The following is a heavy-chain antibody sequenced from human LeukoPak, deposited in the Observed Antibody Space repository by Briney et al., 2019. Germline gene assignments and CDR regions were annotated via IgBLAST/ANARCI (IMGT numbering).Heavy chain of an antibody. CDR2: INHSGST. CDR3: ARGRRSAFDY. V-gene: IGHV4-34*01. D-gene: IGHD1-26*01. Sequence: SGTLSLTCAVYGGSFSGYYWSWIRQPPGKGLEWIGEINHSGSTNYNPSLKSRVTISVGTSKNQFSLKLSSVTAADTAVYYCARGRRSAFDYWGQGTLVTVSS. J-gene: IGHJ4*02. CDR1: GGSFSGYY.